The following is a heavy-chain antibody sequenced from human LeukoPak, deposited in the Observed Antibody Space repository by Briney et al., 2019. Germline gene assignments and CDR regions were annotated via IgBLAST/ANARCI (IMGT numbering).Heavy chain of an antibody. CDR1: VFTFSSYA. CDR3: ASFPRDY. J-gene: IGHJ4*02. V-gene: IGHV3-30*01. CDR2: ISYDGNNK. Sequence: GGSLRLSCAASVFTFSSYAMHWVRQAPGKGLEWVAIISYDGNNKYYADSVKGRFTISRDNSKNTLYLQMNSLRAEDTAVYYCASFPRDYWGQGTLVTVSS.